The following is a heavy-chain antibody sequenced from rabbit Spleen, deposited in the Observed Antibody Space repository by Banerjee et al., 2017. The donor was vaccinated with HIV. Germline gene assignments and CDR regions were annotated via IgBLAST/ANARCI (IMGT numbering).Heavy chain of an antibody. CDR3: ARDGAGSSYFNL. CDR2: IDPVFGIT. J-gene: IGHJ4*01. Sequence: QEQLVESGGGLVQPGGSLKLSCKASGFDFSSYGVSWVRQAPGKGLEWIGYIDPVFGITVYASWVNGRFTISRDNAQNTLYLQLNTLTAADTATYFCARDGAGSSYFNLWGQGTLVTVS. V-gene: IGHV1S47*01. D-gene: IGHD8-1*01. CDR1: GFDFSSYG.